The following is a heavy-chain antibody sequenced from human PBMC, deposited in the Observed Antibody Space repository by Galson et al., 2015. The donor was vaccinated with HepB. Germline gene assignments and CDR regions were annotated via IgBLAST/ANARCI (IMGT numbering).Heavy chain of an antibody. V-gene: IGHV3-15*01. D-gene: IGHD3-10*01. Sequence: SLRLSCAASGFTFSNARMSWVRQAPGKGLEWVGRIKTKTDGGTTDYAAPVKGRFTISRDDSKNTLYLQMNSLKTEDTAVYYCTTDSGVGYYGSGSWVGYWGQGTLVTVSS. CDR1: GFTFSNAR. J-gene: IGHJ4*02. CDR2: IKTKTDGGTT. CDR3: TTDSGVGYYGSGSWVGY.